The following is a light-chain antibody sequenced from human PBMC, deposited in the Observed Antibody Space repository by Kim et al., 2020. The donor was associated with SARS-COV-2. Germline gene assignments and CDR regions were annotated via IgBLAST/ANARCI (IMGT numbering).Light chain of an antibody. CDR3: QQSHTAPLLT. CDR2: AAS. Sequence: DIQMTQSPSSLAASVGDRVTIACRASQSINTYLNWYQQKPGKAPKLLIYAASTLQSGVPSRFSGSGSGTDFTLTISSLQPEDFATYYCQQSHTAPLLTFFGGTKVDIK. CDR1: QSINTY. V-gene: IGKV1-39*01. J-gene: IGKJ4*01.